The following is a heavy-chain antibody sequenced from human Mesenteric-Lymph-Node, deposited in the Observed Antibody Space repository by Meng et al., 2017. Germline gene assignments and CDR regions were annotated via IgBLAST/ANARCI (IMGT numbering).Heavy chain of an antibody. J-gene: IGHJ5*02. V-gene: IGHV4-59*01. Sequence: QVQLQQWGAGLLKPSETLSPTCTVSGGSISSYYWSWIRQPPGKGLEWIGYIYYSGSTNYNPSLKSRVTISVDTSKNQFSLKLSSVTAADTAVYYCARENRNWFDPWGQGTLVTVSS. D-gene: IGHD1-14*01. CDR1: GGSISSYY. CDR3: ARENRNWFDP. CDR2: IYYSGST.